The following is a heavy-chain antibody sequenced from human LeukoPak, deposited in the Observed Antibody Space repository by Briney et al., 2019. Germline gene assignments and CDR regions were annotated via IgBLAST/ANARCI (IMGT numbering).Heavy chain of an antibody. CDR3: ARHGWFGELNQNWFDP. CDR2: TYTSGST. Sequence: SETLSLTCTVSGGSISSGSYYWSWIRQPAGKGLEWIGRTYTSGSTNYNPSLKSRVTISVDTSKNQFSLKLSSVTAADTAVYYCARHGWFGELNQNWFDPWGQGTLVTVSS. V-gene: IGHV4-61*02. CDR1: GGSISSGSYY. D-gene: IGHD3-10*01. J-gene: IGHJ5*02.